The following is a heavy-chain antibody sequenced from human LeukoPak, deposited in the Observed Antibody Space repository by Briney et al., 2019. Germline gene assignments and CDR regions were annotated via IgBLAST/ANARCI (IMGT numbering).Heavy chain of an antibody. V-gene: IGHV4-39*01. D-gene: IGHD3-22*01. CDR2: IYDSGST. CDR3: ARTRRYYDSSGYPV. CDR1: GGSISSSSYY. J-gene: IGHJ6*02. Sequence: PEALCLACTVSGGSISSSSYYSGWIRQPPGKWLEWNGRIYDSGSTYYNPSLKTGVTISVDTSKTQFSLKLSSVTAADTAVYYCARTRRYYDSSGYPVWAQGTTVSVSS.